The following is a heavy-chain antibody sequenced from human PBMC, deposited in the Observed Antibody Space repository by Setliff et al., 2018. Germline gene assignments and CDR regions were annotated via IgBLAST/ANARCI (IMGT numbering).Heavy chain of an antibody. D-gene: IGHD6-6*01. CDR3: ASSAKAARPGYYYYYMDV. V-gene: IGHV7-4-1*02. Sequence: ASVKVSCKASGYTFTSYAMNWVRQAPGQGLGWMGWINTNTGNPTYAQGFTGRFVFSLDTSVSTAYLQISSLKAEDTAVYYCASSAKAARPGYYYYYMDVWGKGTTVTVSS. CDR2: INTNTGNP. J-gene: IGHJ6*03. CDR1: GYTFTSYA.